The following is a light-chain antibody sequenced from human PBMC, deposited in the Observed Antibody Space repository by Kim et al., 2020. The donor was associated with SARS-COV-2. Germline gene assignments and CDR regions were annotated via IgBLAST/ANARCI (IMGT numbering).Light chain of an antibody. V-gene: IGKV3-20*01. Sequence: EIVLTQSPGTLSLSPGERATLSCRASQSVSSSYLAWYHQKPGQAPRLLIYHASSRVTGIPDRFSGSGSGTDFTLTISRLEPEDFAVYFCQQHDTSPWTFGQGTKVDIK. CDR1: QSVSSSY. CDR2: HAS. J-gene: IGKJ1*01. CDR3: QQHDTSPWT.